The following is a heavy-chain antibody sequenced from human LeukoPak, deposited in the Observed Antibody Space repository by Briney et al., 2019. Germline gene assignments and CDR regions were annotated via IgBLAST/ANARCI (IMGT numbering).Heavy chain of an antibody. CDR1: GGSISSYS. Sequence: SETLSLTCTVSGGSISSYSWSWIRQPPGKGLEWIGYIYYSGSTNYNPSLKSRVTISLDTSKDQFSLKLSSVTAADTAVYYCARGQAHRYSGSLSDAFDIWGQGTMVTVSS. CDR2: IYYSGST. V-gene: IGHV4-59*01. D-gene: IGHD1-26*01. CDR3: ARGQAHRYSGSLSDAFDI. J-gene: IGHJ3*02.